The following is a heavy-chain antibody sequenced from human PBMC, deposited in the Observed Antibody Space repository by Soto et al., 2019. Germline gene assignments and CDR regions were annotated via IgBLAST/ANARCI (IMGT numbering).Heavy chain of an antibody. CDR2: IFYSGSS. D-gene: IGHD3-10*01. Sequence: PSETLSLTCTVSGGSVGGGSFYRSWIRQPPGKGLEWIGYIFYSGSSNYNPSLKSRVTMSIDTSKNQFSLRLSSVTAADAAVYYCARVGRPRPEFLLTIYYFDYWGQGARVAVAS. J-gene: IGHJ4*02. CDR1: GGSVGGGSFY. V-gene: IGHV4-61*01. CDR3: ARVGRPRPEFLLTIYYFDY.